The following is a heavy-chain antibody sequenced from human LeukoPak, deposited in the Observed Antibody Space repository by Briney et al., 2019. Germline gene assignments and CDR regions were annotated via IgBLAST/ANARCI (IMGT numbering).Heavy chain of an antibody. J-gene: IGHJ4*02. CDR1: GFTFSSYA. CDR2: IGGGGDSP. Sequence: GGSLRHSCAASGFTFSSYAMNWVRQAPGKGLEWASIIGGGGDSPYYADSVKGRFTISRDNSKNTLYLQRNSLRAEDTAVYYCTKSGASYCTGDCLSRILRDWGQGTLVTVSS. CDR3: TKSGASYCTGDCLSRILRD. V-gene: IGHV3-23*01. D-gene: IGHD2-21*02.